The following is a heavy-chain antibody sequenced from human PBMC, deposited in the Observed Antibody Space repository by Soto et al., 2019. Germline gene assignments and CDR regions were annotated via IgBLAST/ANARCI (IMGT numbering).Heavy chain of an antibody. Sequence: SETLSLTCTVSGGSISSYYWSWIRQPPGKGLEWIGYIYYSGSTNYNPSLKSRVTISVDTSKNQFSLKLSSVTAADTAVYYCARGRVTTIPYYYYSGMDVWGQGTTVTVSS. J-gene: IGHJ6*02. D-gene: IGHD4-4*01. CDR2: IYYSGST. CDR1: GGSISSYY. V-gene: IGHV4-59*01. CDR3: ARGRVTTIPYYYYSGMDV.